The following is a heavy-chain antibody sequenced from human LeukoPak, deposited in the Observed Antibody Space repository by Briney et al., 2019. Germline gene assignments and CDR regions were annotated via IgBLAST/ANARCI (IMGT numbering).Heavy chain of an antibody. CDR2: ISGSGGST. D-gene: IGHD2-21*01. J-gene: IGHJ6*02. V-gene: IGHV3-23*01. Sequence: GGSLRLSCATSEFSFGSYAMSWVRQAPGKGLEWVSAISGSGGSTYYADSVKGRFTISRDNSKNTLYLQMNSLRAEDTAVYYCAKVTIPDYYGMDVWGQGTTVTVSS. CDR1: EFSFGSYA. CDR3: AKVTIPDYYGMDV.